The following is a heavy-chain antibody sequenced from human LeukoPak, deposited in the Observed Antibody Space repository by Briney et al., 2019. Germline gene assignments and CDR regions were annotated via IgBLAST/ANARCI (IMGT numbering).Heavy chain of an antibody. CDR3: AKDPGDTYYYGSGGDAFDI. D-gene: IGHD3-10*01. V-gene: IGHV3-20*04. J-gene: IGHJ3*02. CDR1: DG. Sequence: PGGSLRLSCAASDGMSWARQAPGKGLEWVSGINWDGGSTGYADSVKGRFTISRDNAKNFLYLQMNSLRAEDTAVYYCAKDPGDTYYYGSGGDAFDIWGQGTMVTVSS. CDR2: INWDGGST.